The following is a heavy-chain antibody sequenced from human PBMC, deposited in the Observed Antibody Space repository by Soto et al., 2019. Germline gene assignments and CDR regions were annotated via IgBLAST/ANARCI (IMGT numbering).Heavy chain of an antibody. D-gene: IGHD1-7*01. CDR3: AGTTSHQWYYMDV. Sequence: TLSLTCAISGDSVSSNRAAWNWIRLSPSRGLEWLARTYYRSRWYNDYAVSVRSRITVNPDTSKNQFSLQLTSVTPEDTAVYYCAGTTSHQWYYMDVWGKGTTVTVSS. CDR1: GDSVSSNRAA. J-gene: IGHJ6*03. CDR2: TYYRSRWYN. V-gene: IGHV6-1*01.